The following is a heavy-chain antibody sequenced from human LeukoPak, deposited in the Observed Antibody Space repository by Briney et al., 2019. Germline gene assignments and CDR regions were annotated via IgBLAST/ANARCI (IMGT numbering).Heavy chain of an antibody. J-gene: IGHJ6*03. D-gene: IGHD1-7*01. V-gene: IGHV3-21*01. CDR2: ISSSSSYI. Sequence: PGGSLRLSCAASGFTFSSYSMNWVRQAPGKGLEWVSSISSSSSYIYYADSVKGRFTISRDNAKNSLYLQMNSLRAEDTAVYYCARATRHVNWYLLRYYYYYYMDVWGKGTTVTVSS. CDR3: ARATRHVNWYLLRYYYYYYMDV. CDR1: GFTFSSYS.